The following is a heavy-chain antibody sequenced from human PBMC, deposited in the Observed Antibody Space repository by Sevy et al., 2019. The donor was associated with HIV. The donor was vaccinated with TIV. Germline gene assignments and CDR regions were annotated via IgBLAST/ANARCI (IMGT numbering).Heavy chain of an antibody. J-gene: IGHJ4*02. Sequence: SETLSLTCAVSGYSISSGYYWGWIRQPPGKGLEWIGSIYQRGSTYYNPSFKSRVTISVDTSKNQFSLNLRSVTAADTAVYYCARGVGKWVESSFEYWGQGTLVTVSS. CDR3: ARGVGKWVESSFEY. D-gene: IGHD1-26*01. CDR2: IYQRGST. V-gene: IGHV4-38-2*01. CDR1: GYSISSGYY.